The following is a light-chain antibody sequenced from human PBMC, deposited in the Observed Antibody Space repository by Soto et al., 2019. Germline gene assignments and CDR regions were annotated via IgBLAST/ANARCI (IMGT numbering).Light chain of an antibody. J-gene: IGKJ5*01. Sequence: TQSPSSLSASVGDRVTITCRASQGISNYLAWYQQKPGQAPRLLIYGASTRAAGIPARFSGSGSGTDFTLTISSLEPEDFAVYYCQQRSNWPPITFGQGTRLEIK. V-gene: IGKV3-11*01. CDR3: QQRSNWPPIT. CDR1: QGISNY. CDR2: GAS.